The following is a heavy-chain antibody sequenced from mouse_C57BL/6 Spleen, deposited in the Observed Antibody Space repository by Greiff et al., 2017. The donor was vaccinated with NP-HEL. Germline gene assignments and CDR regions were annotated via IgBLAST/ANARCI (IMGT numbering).Heavy chain of an antibody. CDR2: IWSGGST. CDR1: GFSLTSYG. CDR3: ARMVGGLRLYAMDY. V-gene: IGHV2-2*01. Sequence: VQLQESGPGLVQPSQSLSITCTVSGFSLTSYGVHWVRQSPGKGLEWLGVIWSGGSTDYNAAFISRLSISKDTSKSQVFFKMNSLQADDTAIYYCARMVGGLRLYAMDYWGQGTSVTVSS. J-gene: IGHJ4*01. D-gene: IGHD2-4*01.